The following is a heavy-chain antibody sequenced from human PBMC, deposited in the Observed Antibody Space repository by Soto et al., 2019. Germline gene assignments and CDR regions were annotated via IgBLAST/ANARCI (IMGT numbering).Heavy chain of an antibody. CDR2: IIPFFGTT. CDR3: ARGALVVPAAISPRPFDF. D-gene: IGHD2-2*02. V-gene: IGHV1-69*06. J-gene: IGHJ4*01. Sequence: SVKVSCKTSGGTFSSYTISWVRQAPGQGLEWMGGIIPFFGTTDYAQKFQGRVTITADKSTSTAYMELSSLRSEDTAVYYCARGALVVPAAISPRPFDFWGHGTLVTV. CDR1: GGTFSSYT.